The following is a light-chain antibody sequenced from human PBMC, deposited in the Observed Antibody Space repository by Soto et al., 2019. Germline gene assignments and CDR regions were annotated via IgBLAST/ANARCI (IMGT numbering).Light chain of an antibody. CDR3: QQYHDWVT. CDR1: QSVSSN. V-gene: IGKV3D-15*01. CDR2: GAS. J-gene: IGKJ4*01. Sequence: ETVMTQPPGTLSVSPGESATLSCGTSQSVSSNLAWYQQKPGQAPRLLIYGASTRATGIPARFSGSGSGTEFTLTISYLRPEDSAVYFCQQYHDWVTFGGGTKVDIK.